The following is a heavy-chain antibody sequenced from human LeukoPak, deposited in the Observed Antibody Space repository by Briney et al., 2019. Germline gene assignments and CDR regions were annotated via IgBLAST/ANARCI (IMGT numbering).Heavy chain of an antibody. CDR1: GGSISSYY. D-gene: IGHD3-10*01. Sequence: SETLSLTCTVSGGSISSYYWSWIRQPPGKGLEWIGYIYYSGSTNYNPSLKSRVTISVDTSKNQFSLKLSSVTAADTAVYYCARVTGRYYYGSGSYYNPSNLGYYFDYWGQGTLVTVSS. CDR2: IYYSGST. J-gene: IGHJ4*02. CDR3: ARVTGRYYYGSGSYYNPSNLGYYFDY. V-gene: IGHV4-59*12.